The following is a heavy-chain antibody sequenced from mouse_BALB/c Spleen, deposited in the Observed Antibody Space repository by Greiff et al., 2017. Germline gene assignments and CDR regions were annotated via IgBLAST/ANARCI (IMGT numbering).Heavy chain of an antibody. Sequence: VQLQQSGAELVRPGTSVKVSCEASGYAFTNYLIEWVKQRPGQGLEWIGVINPGSGGTNYNEKFKGKATLTADKSSSTAYMQLSSLTSDDSAVYFCARGRSYAMDYWGQGTSVTVSS. V-gene: IGHV1-54*03. CDR1: GYAFTNYL. CDR3: ARGRSYAMDY. CDR2: INPGSGGT. J-gene: IGHJ4*01.